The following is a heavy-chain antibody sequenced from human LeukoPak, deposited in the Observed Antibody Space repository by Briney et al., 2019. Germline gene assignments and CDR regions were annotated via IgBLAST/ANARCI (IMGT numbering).Heavy chain of an antibody. CDR3: ANWVEGARPSLDY. CDR2: VSDSGSSA. V-gene: IGHV3-23*01. J-gene: IGHJ4*02. Sequence: GGSLRLSCAVSGFTFRNYGMSWVRQAPGKGLEWVSVVSDSGSSAYYADSVKGRFTISRDDSKNTIYLQMNSLRAEDTAVYYCANWVEGARPSLDYWGQGALVTVSS. CDR1: GFTFRNYG. D-gene: IGHD6-6*01.